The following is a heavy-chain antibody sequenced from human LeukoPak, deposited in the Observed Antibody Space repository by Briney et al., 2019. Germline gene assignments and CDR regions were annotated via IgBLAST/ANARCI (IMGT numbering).Heavy chain of an antibody. D-gene: IGHD3-22*01. CDR1: GFTFSSYE. CDR2: ISSSGSTI. V-gene: IGHV3-48*03. Sequence: PGGSLRLSCAASGFTFSSYEMNWVRQAPGKGLEWVSYISSSGSTIYYADSVKGRFTISRDNAKNSLYLQMNSLRAEDTALYHCARGTGDYDSSGYFFDYWGQGTLVTVSS. J-gene: IGHJ4*02. CDR3: ARGTGDYDSSGYFFDY.